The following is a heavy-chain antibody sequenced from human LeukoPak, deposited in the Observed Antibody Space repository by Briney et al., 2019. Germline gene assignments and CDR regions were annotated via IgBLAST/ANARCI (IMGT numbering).Heavy chain of an antibody. CDR3: AREEWELLFRAFDI. CDR1: GGSFSGYY. Sequence: SETLSLTCAVYGGSFSGYYWSWIRQPPGKGLEWIGEINHSGSTNYNPSLKSRVTISVDTSKNQFSLKLSSVTAADTAVYYCAREEWELLFRAFDIWGQGTMVTVSS. V-gene: IGHV4-34*01. J-gene: IGHJ3*02. CDR2: INHSGST. D-gene: IGHD1-26*01.